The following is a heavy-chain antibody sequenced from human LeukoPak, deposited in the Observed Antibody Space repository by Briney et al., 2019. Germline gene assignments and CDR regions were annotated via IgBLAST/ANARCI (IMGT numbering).Heavy chain of an antibody. J-gene: IGHJ4*02. CDR3: ARGLGYCSSTSCNPFDY. V-gene: IGHV3-20*04. CDR2: ITWNGGNT. D-gene: IGHD2-2*01. CDR1: GFSFDDYG. Sequence: RGSLRLFCAASGFSFDDYGMSWVRQVPGKGLEWVSGITWNGGNTGHADSVKGRFTISRDNAKNSLYLHLNSLRAEDTALYYCARGLGYCSSTSCNPFDYWGQGTQVTVSS.